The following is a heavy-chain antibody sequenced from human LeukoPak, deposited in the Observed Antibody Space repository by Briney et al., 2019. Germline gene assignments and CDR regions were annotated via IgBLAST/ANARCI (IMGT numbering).Heavy chain of an antibody. CDR3: AKAADSSGWYGSGDY. Sequence: GRSLRLSCAASGFTFSSYAMHWVRQAPGKGLEWVAVISYDGSNKYYADSVKGRFTISRDNSKNTLYLQMNSLRAEDTAVYYCAKAADSSGWYGSGDYWGQGTLVTVSS. V-gene: IGHV3-30*04. CDR2: ISYDGSNK. CDR1: GFTFSSYA. J-gene: IGHJ4*02. D-gene: IGHD6-19*01.